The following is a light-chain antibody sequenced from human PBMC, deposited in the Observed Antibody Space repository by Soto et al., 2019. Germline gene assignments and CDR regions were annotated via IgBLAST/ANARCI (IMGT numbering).Light chain of an antibody. V-gene: IGKV3-15*01. Sequence: ETVMTQSPATLSVSPGERTTLSCRASQSVSSNLAWYQQRPGQAPRLLIYGASNKATGIPARFSGSVSGTEFTLTISSLQYEDLAVYYCQQYKNWPFTFGGGTKVAIE. CDR2: GAS. CDR3: QQYKNWPFT. J-gene: IGKJ4*01. CDR1: QSVSSN.